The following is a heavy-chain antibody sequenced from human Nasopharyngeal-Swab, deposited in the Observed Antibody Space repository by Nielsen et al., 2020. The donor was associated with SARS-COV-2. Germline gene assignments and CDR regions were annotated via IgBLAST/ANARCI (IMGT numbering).Heavy chain of an antibody. V-gene: IGHV3-15*01. D-gene: IGHD5-18*01. J-gene: IGHJ4*02. CDR2: IKSKTDGGTT. Sequence: WIRQAPGKGLEWVGRIKSKTDGGTTDYAAPVKGRFTISRDDSKNTLYLQMNSLKTEDTAVYYCTTDREIQLWLKGYFDYWGQGTLVTVSS. CDR3: TTDREIQLWLKGYFDY.